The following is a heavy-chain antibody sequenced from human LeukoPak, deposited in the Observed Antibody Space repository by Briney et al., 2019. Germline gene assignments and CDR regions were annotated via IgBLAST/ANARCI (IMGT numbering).Heavy chain of an antibody. D-gene: IGHD3-3*01. CDR2: IYHSGST. Sequence: PSETLSLTCTVSGYSISSGYYWGWIRQPPGKGLEWIGSIYHSGSTNYNPSLKSRVAISVDTSKNQFSLKLSSVTAADTAVYYCARGRYVSITIFGVPTRGKFDYWGQGTLVTVSS. V-gene: IGHV4-38-2*02. CDR3: ARGRYVSITIFGVPTRGKFDY. CDR1: GYSISSGYY. J-gene: IGHJ4*02.